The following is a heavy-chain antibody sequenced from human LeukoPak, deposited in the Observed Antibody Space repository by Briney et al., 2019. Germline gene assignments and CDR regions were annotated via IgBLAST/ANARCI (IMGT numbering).Heavy chain of an antibody. CDR1: GFTFSSYW. CDR3: ARDGYGSGSHDY. CDR2: IKLDGSEK. V-gene: IGHV3-7*04. Sequence: GGSLRLSCAASGFTFSSYWMTWVRQGPGKGLEWVANIKLDGSEKSYGDSVKGRFTISRDNAKNSLYLQMNSLRAEDTAVYHCARDGYGSGSHDYWGQGTLVTVSS. J-gene: IGHJ4*02. D-gene: IGHD3-10*01.